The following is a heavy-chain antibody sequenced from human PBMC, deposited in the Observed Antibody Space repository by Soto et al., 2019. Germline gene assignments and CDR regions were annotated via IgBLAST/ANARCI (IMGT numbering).Heavy chain of an antibody. CDR1: GFTFSSYG. Sequence: QVQLVESGGGVVQPGRSLRLSCAASGFTFSSYGMHWVRQAPGKGLEWVAVISYDGSNKYYADSVKGRFTISRDNCKNTRYLQMNSLRAEDTAVYYCAKDQGTPVTTTNYCYGMDVWGQGTTVTVSS. CDR3: AKDQGTPVTTTNYCYGMDV. J-gene: IGHJ6*02. V-gene: IGHV3-30*18. D-gene: IGHD4-17*01. CDR2: ISYDGSNK.